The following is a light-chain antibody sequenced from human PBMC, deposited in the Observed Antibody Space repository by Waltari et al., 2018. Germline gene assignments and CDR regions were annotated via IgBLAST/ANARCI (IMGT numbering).Light chain of an antibody. CDR3: SSYTSSSTPLV. J-gene: IGLJ2*01. CDR1: NSDVDAYNY. Sequence: QSALTQPASVSGSPGHSITISCTGTNSDVDAYNYVSWYQQHPGQAPKLMIYDVTSRPSGVSNRFSGSKSGNTASLTISGLQAEDEADYYCSSYTSSSTPLVFGGGTKLTVL. V-gene: IGLV2-14*03. CDR2: DVT.